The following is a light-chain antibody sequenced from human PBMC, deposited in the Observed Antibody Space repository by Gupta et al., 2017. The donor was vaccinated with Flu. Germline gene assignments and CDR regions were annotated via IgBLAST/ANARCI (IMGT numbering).Light chain of an antibody. V-gene: IGLV2-23*01. Sequence: SPLPQPASCSGSPGQSITISCTGTSSDVGSYNLVSWYQQHPGKAPKLMIYEGSKRPSGVSNRFSGSKSGNTASLTISGLQAEDEADYYCCSYAGSSTVFGGGTKLTVL. CDR1: SSDVGSYNL. J-gene: IGLJ2*01. CDR3: CSYAGSSTV. CDR2: EGS.